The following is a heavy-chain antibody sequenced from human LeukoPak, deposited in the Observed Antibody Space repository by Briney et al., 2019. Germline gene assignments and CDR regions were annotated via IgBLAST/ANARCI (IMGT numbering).Heavy chain of an antibody. CDR1: GFNISNYW. D-gene: IGHD5-24*01. V-gene: IGHV3-74*01. J-gene: IGHJ4*02. CDR2: INSDGGSI. CDR3: ARDRDGYNSFDY. Sequence: GGSLRLSCAASGFNISNYWMHWVRQVPGKGLVWVSRINSDGGSISYADSVKGRFTISRDNAKNTLYLQMNSLRAEDTAVYYCARDRDGYNSFDYWGQGTLVTVSS.